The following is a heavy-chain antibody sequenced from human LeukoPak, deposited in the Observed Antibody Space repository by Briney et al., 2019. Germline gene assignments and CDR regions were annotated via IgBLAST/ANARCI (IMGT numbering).Heavy chain of an antibody. J-gene: IGHJ4*02. Sequence: ASVKVSCKASGGTFSSTTINWVRQAPGQGLEWMGGITPIFRTPNYAQKFQGRVTITAVESMSTAYMELSSLRSEDTAVYYCARGWLAETTVVTPYNYWGQGTLVAVSS. D-gene: IGHD2-21*02. CDR3: ARGWLAETTVVTPYNY. V-gene: IGHV1-69*13. CDR1: GGTFSSTT. CDR2: ITPIFRTP.